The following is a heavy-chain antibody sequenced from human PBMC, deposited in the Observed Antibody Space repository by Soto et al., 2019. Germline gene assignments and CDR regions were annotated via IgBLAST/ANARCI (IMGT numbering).Heavy chain of an antibody. D-gene: IGHD6-6*01. V-gene: IGHV3-30*18. Sequence: QVQLVESGGGVVQPGRSLRLSCAASGFTFSSYGMHWVRQAPGKGLEWVAVISYDGSNKYYADSVKGRFTISRDNSKNTLYLQMNSLRAEDTAVYYCAKSIAARRYYYYGMDVWGPGTTVTVSS. CDR1: GFTFSSYG. J-gene: IGHJ6*02. CDR3: AKSIAARRYYYYGMDV. CDR2: ISYDGSNK.